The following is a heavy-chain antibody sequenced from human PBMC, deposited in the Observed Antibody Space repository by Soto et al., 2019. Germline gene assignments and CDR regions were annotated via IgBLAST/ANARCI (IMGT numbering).Heavy chain of an antibody. J-gene: IGHJ4*02. Sequence: ASVKVAGKASGGTLNNYAITWVRQAPGQGLEWMGGILPVSAPPDYAQKFQGRVSITADHSTSTVYMELSRLKSDDTAVYFCATDSNYDVSNSFWGQGTLVTVSS. CDR2: ILPVSAPP. CDR1: GGTLNNYA. CDR3: ATDSNYDVSNSF. D-gene: IGHD3-3*01. V-gene: IGHV1-69*13.